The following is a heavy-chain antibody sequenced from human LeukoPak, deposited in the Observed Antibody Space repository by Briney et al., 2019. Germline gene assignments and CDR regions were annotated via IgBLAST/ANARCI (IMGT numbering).Heavy chain of an antibody. CDR2: IIPIFGTA. CDR1: GGTFSSYA. J-gene: IGHJ3*02. CDR3: ERFEKYYYGSGSYWYAFDI. V-gene: IGHV1-69*13. D-gene: IGHD3-10*01. Sequence: SVKVSCKASGGTFSSYAISWVRQAPGQGLEWMGGIIPIFGTANYAQKFQGRVTINGDESTSTAYMELSSLRSEDTAMYYCERFEKYYYGSGSYWYAFDIWGQGTMVTVSS.